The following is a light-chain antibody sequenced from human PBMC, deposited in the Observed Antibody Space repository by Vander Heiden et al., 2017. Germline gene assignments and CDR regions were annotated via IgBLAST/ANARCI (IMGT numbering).Light chain of an antibody. CDR1: QSVLYTSNNRNY. CDR3: QQNYNTTPT. Sequence: DIVMTQSPDSLAVSLGERATINCKSSQSVLYTSNNRNYLSWYQQKPRQPPKLLIYWASTRDSGVPDRFSGSGSGTDLTLTISSLQAEDVAVYYCQQNYNTTPTFGQGTRLEIK. J-gene: IGKJ5*01. V-gene: IGKV4-1*01. CDR2: WAS.